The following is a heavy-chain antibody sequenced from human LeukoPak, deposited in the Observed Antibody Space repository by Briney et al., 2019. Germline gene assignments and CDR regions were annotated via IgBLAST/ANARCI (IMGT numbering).Heavy chain of an antibody. J-gene: IGHJ4*02. Sequence: SETLSLTCTVSGGSMSSGNYYWSWIRQPAGRGLEWIGRTYTDGSTDYNPSLKSRVTISLDTSKNQFSLKLNSVTAADTAVYYCARGWWLDYWGQGTLVTVSS. V-gene: IGHV4-61*02. CDR2: TYTDGST. D-gene: IGHD2-15*01. CDR3: ARGWWLDY. CDR1: GGSMSSGNYY.